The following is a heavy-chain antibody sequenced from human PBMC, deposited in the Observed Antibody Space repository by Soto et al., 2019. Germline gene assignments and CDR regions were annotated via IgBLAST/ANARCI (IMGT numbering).Heavy chain of an antibody. CDR3: ARQIYDSDTGPNFQYYFDS. J-gene: IGHJ4*02. Sequence: GESLKISCKGSGYSFAGYWITWVRQKPGKGLEWMGRIDPSDSQTYYSPSFRGHVTISATKSITTVFLQWSSLRASDTAMYYCARQIYDSDTGPNFQYYFDSWGQGTPVAVSS. V-gene: IGHV5-10-1*01. D-gene: IGHD3-22*01. CDR2: IDPSDSQT. CDR1: GYSFAGYW.